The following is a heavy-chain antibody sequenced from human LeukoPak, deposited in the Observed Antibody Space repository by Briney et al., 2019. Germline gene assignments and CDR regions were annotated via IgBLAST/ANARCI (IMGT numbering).Heavy chain of an antibody. CDR3: ASPLSYYNEESFAFDI. D-gene: IGHD3-10*01. Sequence: PGGSLRLSCAASGFTFSSYSMNWVRQAPGKGLEWVSSISSSSSYIYYTDSVKGRFTISRDNAKNSLYLQMNSLRAEDTAVYYCASPLSYYNEESFAFDIWGQGTMVTVSS. V-gene: IGHV3-21*01. CDR1: GFTFSSYS. J-gene: IGHJ3*02. CDR2: ISSSSSYI.